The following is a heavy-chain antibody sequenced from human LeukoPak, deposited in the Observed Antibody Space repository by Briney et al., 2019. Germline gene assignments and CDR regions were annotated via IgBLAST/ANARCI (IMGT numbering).Heavy chain of an antibody. J-gene: IGHJ5*02. Sequence: SVKVSCKASGYTFSSYAISWVRQAPGQGLEWMGGIIPIFGTANYAQKFQGRVTITADKSTSTAYMELSSLRSEDTVVYYCARGEGTVEGFDPWGQGTLVTVSS. CDR2: IIPIFGTA. CDR1: GYTFSSYA. CDR3: ARGEGTVEGFDP. V-gene: IGHV1-69*06. D-gene: IGHD5-24*01.